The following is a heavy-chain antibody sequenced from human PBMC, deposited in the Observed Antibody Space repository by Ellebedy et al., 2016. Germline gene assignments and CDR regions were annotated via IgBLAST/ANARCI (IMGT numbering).Heavy chain of an antibody. V-gene: IGHV4-59*01. CDR1: GGSISSYY. J-gene: IGHJ6*02. CDR3: ARDSHGGMDV. Sequence: GSLRLSXTVSGGSISSYYWSWIRQPPGKGLEWIGYIYYSGSTNYNPSLKSRVTISVDTSKNQFSLKLSSVTAADTAVYYCARDSHGGMDVWGQGTTVTVSS. CDR2: IYYSGST.